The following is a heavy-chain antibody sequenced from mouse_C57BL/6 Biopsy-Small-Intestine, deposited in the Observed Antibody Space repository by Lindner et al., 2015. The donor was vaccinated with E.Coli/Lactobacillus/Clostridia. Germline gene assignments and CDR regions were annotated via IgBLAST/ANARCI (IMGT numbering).Heavy chain of an antibody. CDR1: GYSFTGYF. J-gene: IGHJ1*01. V-gene: IGHV1-20*01. CDR2: INPNNGDN. Sequence: VQLQESGPELVKPGASVKISCKASGYSFTGYFMNWVKQSHGKSLEWIGRINPNNGDNLYNQKFKGKATLTVDKSSSTVHMELRSLTSEDSAVYYCARVGYPYWYFDVWGAGTTVTVSS. CDR3: ARVGYPYWYFDV.